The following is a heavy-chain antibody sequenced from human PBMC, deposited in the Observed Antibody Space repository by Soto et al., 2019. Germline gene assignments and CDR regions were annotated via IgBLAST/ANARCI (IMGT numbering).Heavy chain of an antibody. CDR1: GYLFTSFS. CDR2: INPANGDL. V-gene: IGHV1-3*01. CDR3: WRRGRASYCTYDFRHAVDV. D-gene: IGHD2-8*01. J-gene: IGHJ3*01. Sequence: QVQLVQSGAAVKEPGASVRLSCKTSGYLFTSFSLHWVRQAPGQGPEWMGWINPANGDLKYSPQFQGRVTIDRDTLATTAYLDQQRIKCEDKAVYYCWRRGRASYCTYDFRHAVDVWGGGTMVTVS.